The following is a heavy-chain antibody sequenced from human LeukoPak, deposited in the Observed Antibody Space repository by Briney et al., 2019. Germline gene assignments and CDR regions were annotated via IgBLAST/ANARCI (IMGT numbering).Heavy chain of an antibody. D-gene: IGHD6-6*01. J-gene: IGHJ4*01. CDR3: VRESIRGTRDFDY. Sequence: PGGSLRLSCVASGFSFSGYSMNWVRQAPGKGLDWVSYISSGSRTIFYGDSVKDRFTVSRDNAKNSLYFQMNNLRAEDTAVYYCVRESIRGTRDFDYWGHGTLVTVSS. V-gene: IGHV3-48*04. CDR2: ISSGSRTI. CDR1: GFSFSGYS.